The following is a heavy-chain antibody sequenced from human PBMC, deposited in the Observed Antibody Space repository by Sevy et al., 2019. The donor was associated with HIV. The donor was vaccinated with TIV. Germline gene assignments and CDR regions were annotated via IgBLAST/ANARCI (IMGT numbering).Heavy chain of an antibody. CDR3: ARDRIAAAGGHFDY. D-gene: IGHD6-13*01. V-gene: IGHV4-61*08. CDR1: GDSVSSGDYY. J-gene: IGHJ4*02. Sequence: SETLSLTCAVSGDSVSSGDYYWSWIRQPPGKGLEWIGYVSYIGSTNYSPSLKSRLTLSVDTSRNQFSLKLNSVTAADTAVYYCARDRIAAAGGHFDYWGQGILVTVSS. CDR2: VSYIGST.